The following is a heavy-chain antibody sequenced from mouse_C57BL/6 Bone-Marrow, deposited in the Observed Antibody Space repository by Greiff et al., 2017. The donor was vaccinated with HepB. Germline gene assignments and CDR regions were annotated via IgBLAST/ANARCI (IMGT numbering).Heavy chain of an antibody. CDR1: GYTFTSYW. D-gene: IGHD1-1*01. CDR3: ARPGATVVATPAY. V-gene: IGHV1-59*01. J-gene: IGHJ3*01. Sequence: QVQLQQPGAELVRPGTSVKLSCKASGYTFTSYWMHWVKQRPGQGLEWIGVIDPSDSYTNYNQKFKGKATLTVDTSSSTAYMQLSSLTSEDSAVYYCARPGATVVATPAYWGQGTLVTVSA. CDR2: IDPSDSYT.